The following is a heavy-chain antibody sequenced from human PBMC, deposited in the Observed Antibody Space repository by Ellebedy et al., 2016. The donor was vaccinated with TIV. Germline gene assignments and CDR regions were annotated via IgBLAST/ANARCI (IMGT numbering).Heavy chain of an antibody. CDR3: ARATSGFDY. J-gene: IGHJ4*02. Sequence: GESLKISCAASGFTVSSNYMSWVRQAPGKGLEWVSVIYSGGSTYYADSVKGRFTISRDNSKNTLYLQMNSLRAEDTAVYYCARATSGFDYWGQGALATVSS. CDR2: IYSGGST. V-gene: IGHV3-66*01. CDR1: GFTVSSNY. D-gene: IGHD5-24*01.